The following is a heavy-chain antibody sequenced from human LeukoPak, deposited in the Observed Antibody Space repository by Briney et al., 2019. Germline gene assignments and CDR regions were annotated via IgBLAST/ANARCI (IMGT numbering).Heavy chain of an antibody. D-gene: IGHD2-2*01. CDR2: IKQDGSEK. Sequence: GGSLRHSCAASGFTFSSYWMSWVRQAPGKGLGWVANIKQDGSEKYYVDSVKGRFTISRDNAKNSLYLQMNSLRAEDTAVYYCAKGHCSSTSCYFNYYYGMDVWGQGTTVTVSS. J-gene: IGHJ6*02. V-gene: IGHV3-7*01. CDR1: GFTFSSYW. CDR3: AKGHCSSTSCYFNYYYGMDV.